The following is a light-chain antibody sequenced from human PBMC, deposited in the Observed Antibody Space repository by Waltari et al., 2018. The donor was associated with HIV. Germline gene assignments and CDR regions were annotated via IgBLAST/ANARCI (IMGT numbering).Light chain of an antibody. Sequence: QSVLTQPPSASGTPGQRVTISCSGSSSNLGSNSVYWYQQLPGTAPKLLIDWNNQRPSGVPDRFSGSKSGTSASLAISGLRSEDEADYYCCSYAGSYSYVVLGGGTKLTVL. J-gene: IGLJ2*01. CDR3: CSYAGSYSYVV. CDR1: SSNLGSNS. CDR2: WNN. V-gene: IGLV1-47*01.